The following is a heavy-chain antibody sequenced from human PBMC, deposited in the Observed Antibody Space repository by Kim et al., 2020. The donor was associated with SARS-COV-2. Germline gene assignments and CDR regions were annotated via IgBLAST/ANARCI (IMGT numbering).Heavy chain of an antibody. D-gene: IGHD2-21*01. Sequence: SQTLSLTCAISGDSVSSNSAAWNWIRQSPSRGLEWVGRTYYRSKWYNDYAVSVKSRITINPDTSKNQFSLQLNSVTPEDTAVYYCARDRFGPYCGGDCPYYFDYWGQGTLVTVSS. V-gene: IGHV6-1*01. CDR3: ARDRFGPYCGGDCPYYFDY. J-gene: IGHJ4*02. CDR2: TYYRSKWYN. CDR1: GDSVSSNSAA.